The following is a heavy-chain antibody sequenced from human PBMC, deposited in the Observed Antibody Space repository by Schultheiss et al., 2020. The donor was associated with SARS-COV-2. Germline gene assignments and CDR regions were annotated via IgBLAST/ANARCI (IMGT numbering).Heavy chain of an antibody. D-gene: IGHD1-26*01. J-gene: IGHJ3*02. Sequence: GESLKISCAASGFTFSSYSMNWVRQAPGKGLEWVSSISSSSSYIYYADSVKGRFTISRDNAKNSLYLQMNSLRAEDTAVYYCARDWRSGSYFRRVAFDIWGQGTMVTVSS. CDR3: ARDWRSGSYFRRVAFDI. V-gene: IGHV3-21*01. CDR2: ISSSSSYI. CDR1: GFTFSSYS.